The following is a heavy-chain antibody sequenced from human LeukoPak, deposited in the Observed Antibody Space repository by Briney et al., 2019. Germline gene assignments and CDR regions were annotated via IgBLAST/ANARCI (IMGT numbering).Heavy chain of an antibody. Sequence: SETLSLTCTVSGGSIGSNYWTWIRRPPGKGLEWIGYIHYTGTTSYNPSLKTRVTISVDTSKNRFSLNLNSVTAADTAVYFCARHRRSSSWYDAFDMWGRGITVTVSS. D-gene: IGHD6-13*01. CDR1: GGSIGSNY. V-gene: IGHV4-59*08. CDR3: ARHRRSSSWYDAFDM. J-gene: IGHJ3*02. CDR2: IHYTGTT.